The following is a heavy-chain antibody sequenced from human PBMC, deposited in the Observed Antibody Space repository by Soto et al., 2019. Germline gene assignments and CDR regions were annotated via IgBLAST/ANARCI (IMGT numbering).Heavy chain of an antibody. Sequence: QVQLVESGGGVVQPGRSLRLSCAASGFTFSSYAMHWVRQAPGKGLEWVAVISYDGSNKYYADSVKGRFTISRDNSKNTLYLQMNSLRAEDTAVYYCARPMFGDLSYYFDYWGQGTLVTVSS. J-gene: IGHJ4*02. CDR3: ARPMFGDLSYYFDY. V-gene: IGHV3-30-3*01. CDR1: GFTFSSYA. D-gene: IGHD3-10*02. CDR2: ISYDGSNK.